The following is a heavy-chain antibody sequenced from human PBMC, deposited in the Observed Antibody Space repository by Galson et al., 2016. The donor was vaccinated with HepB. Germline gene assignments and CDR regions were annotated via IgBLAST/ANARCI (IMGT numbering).Heavy chain of an antibody. CDR1: GYTSTAYY. CDR2: INPNSGYT. J-gene: IGHJ4*02. CDR3: ARDGPYYDDSARFFDY. V-gene: IGHV1-2*02. D-gene: IGHD3-22*01. Sequence: SVKVSCKASGYTSTAYYIQWVRQAPGQGLEWMGWINPNSGYTHYAQKFQGQVTMTRDTSINTAYLELTRLTSDDTAVYYCARDGPYYDDSARFFDYWGQGTLVTVSS.